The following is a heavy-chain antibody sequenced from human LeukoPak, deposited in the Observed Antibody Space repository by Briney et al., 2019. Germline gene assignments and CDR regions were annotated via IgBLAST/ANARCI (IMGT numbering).Heavy chain of an antibody. D-gene: IGHD2-15*01. V-gene: IGHV3-21*01. CDR3: ARLVVVVPNNWFDP. CDR1: GFTFSSYS. J-gene: IGHJ5*02. CDR2: ISSSSSYI. Sequence: GGSLRLSCAASGFTFSSYSMNWVRQAPGKGLEWVSSISSSSSYIYYADSVKGRFTISRDNAKNSLYLQMNSLRAEDTAVYYCARLVVVVPNNWFDPWGQGTLVTVSS.